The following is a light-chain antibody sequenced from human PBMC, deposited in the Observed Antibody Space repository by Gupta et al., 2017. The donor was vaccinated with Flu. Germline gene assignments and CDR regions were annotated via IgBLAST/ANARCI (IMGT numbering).Light chain of an antibody. CDR2: KAS. CDR1: QSISSW. Sequence: DIQMIQSLSTRSASVGDRVTITCRASQSISSWLAWYQQKPGKAPNLLIYKASTLESGVPSRFSGSGSGAEFILTISSLQPDDFATYYCQHYNTYPWTFGQGTKVEIK. CDR3: QHYNTYPWT. J-gene: IGKJ1*01. V-gene: IGKV1-5*03.